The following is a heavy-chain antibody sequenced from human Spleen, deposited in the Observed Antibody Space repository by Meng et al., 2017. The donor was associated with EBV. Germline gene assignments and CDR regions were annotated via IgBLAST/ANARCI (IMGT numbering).Heavy chain of an antibody. CDR3: AKSSSSTPGVVDS. J-gene: IGHJ4*02. CDR1: GASVSGGTFH. D-gene: IGHD6-6*01. Sequence: QVQLQESGPGLVXPXXXXXLTXTVSGASVSGGTFHCSWIRQPPGKELEWIGYIYDGGTTIYNPSLKSRVTIFLDTSRNQVSLGLRSVTTADTAVYYCAKSSSSTPGVVDSWGQGTLVTVSS. CDR2: IYDGGTT. V-gene: IGHV4-61*01.